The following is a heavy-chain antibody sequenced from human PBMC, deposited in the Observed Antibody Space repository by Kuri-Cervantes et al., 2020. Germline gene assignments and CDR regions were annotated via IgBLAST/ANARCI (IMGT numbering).Heavy chain of an antibody. V-gene: IGHV3-23*01. D-gene: IGHD2-15*01. CDR2: ISGSGGST. CDR3: AKDDRSGGSCYKH. Sequence: GGSLRLSCAASGFTFSSYAMSWVRQAPGKGLEWVSAISGSGGSTYYADSVKGRFTISRDNSKNTLCLQMNSLRAEDTAVYYCAKDDRSGGSCYKHWGQGTLVTVSS. J-gene: IGHJ4*02. CDR1: GFTFSSYA.